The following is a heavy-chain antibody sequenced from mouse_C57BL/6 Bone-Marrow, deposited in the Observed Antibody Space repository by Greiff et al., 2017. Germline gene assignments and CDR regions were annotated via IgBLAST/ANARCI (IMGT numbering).Heavy chain of an antibody. V-gene: IGHV5-6*02. CDR2: ISSGGSYT. J-gene: IGHJ4*01. CDR1: GFTFSSYG. Sequence: DVKLVESGGDLVKPGGSLKLSCAASGFTFSSYGMSWVRQTPDKRLEWVATISSGGSYTYYPDSVKGRFTISRDNAKNTLYLQMSSLKSEDTAMYYCARREGYGDAMDYWGQGTSVTVSS. D-gene: IGHD1-1*02. CDR3: ARREGYGDAMDY.